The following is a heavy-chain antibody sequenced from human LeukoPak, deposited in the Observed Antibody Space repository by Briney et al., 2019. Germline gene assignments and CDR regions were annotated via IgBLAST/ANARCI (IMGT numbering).Heavy chain of an antibody. D-gene: IGHD5-18*01. CDR3: ARDTAMVPNWFDP. CDR1: GGSISSGSYY. CDR2: IYTSGST. J-gene: IGHJ5*02. V-gene: IGHV4-61*02. Sequence: SETLSLTCTVSGGSISSGSYYWSWIRQPAGKGLEWIGRIYTSGSTNYNPSLKSRVTISVDTSKNQFSLKLSPVTAADTAVYYCARDTAMVPNWFDPWGQGTLVTVSS.